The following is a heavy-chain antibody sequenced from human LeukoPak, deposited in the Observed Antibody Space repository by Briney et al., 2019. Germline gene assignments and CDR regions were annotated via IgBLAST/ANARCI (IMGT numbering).Heavy chain of an antibody. V-gene: IGHV4-39*01. CDR2: SYYSGTA. Sequence: SETLSLTCTVSGGSINRSSYYWGWIRQPPGKGLEWIGSSYYSGTAYSNPSLKSRVTISVDTSKSQFSLKLRSVTAADTAVYYCARQNDRSHDYWGQGTLVTVSS. D-gene: IGHD1-1*01. J-gene: IGHJ4*02. CDR1: GGSINRSSYY. CDR3: ARQNDRSHDY.